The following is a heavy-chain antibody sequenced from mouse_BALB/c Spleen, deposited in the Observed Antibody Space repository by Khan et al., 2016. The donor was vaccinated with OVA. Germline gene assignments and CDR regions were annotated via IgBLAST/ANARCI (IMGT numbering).Heavy chain of an antibody. CDR3: TRFGYLFAY. V-gene: IGHV1-5*01. CDR1: DYTSISYW. D-gene: IGHD2-2*01. CDR2: IYPGNSDT. J-gene: IGHJ3*01. Sequence: MQLEESGTVLVRPGTSAKMSCKASDYTSISYWMHWVKQRPGQGPEWIGAIYPGNSDTSYNQKFKGKAKLTAVTSTSTAYMELSSLTNDDSAVYYCTRFGYLFAYWGQGTLVTVSA.